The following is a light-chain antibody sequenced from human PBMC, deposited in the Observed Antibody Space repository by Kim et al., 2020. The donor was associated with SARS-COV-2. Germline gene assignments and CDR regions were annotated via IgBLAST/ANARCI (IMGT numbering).Light chain of an antibody. Sequence: ETFLTQSPGTLSVSPGESATLSCRASQGLSDNLAWYQQKPGQDPRHLIYGASTRAAGITASFSGSGSGTEFTLTISSLQSEDLAVYYYPYAGSFGGGTKVDIK. CDR2: GAS. V-gene: IGKV3-15*01. J-gene: IGKJ4*01. CDR3: PYAGS. CDR1: QGLSDN.